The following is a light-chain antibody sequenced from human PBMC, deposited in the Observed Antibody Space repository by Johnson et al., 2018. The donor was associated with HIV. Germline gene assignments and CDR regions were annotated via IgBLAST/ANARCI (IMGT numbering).Light chain of an antibody. CDR2: DSN. CDR3: GTWDSSLSAHV. V-gene: IGLV1-51*01. J-gene: IGLJ1*01. CDR1: SSNIENNY. Sequence: QSILTQPPSVSAAPGQKVTISCSGSSSNIENNYVSWYQQLPGTAPKLLIYDSNKRPSGIPDRFSGSKSGTSATLGITGLQTGDEADDVCGTWDSSLSAHVFGTGTKLTV.